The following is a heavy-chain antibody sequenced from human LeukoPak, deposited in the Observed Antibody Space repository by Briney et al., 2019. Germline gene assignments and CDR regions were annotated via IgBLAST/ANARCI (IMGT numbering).Heavy chain of an antibody. D-gene: IGHD2-2*01. J-gene: IGHJ4*02. CDR3: ARDSGYQLLDY. Sequence: GGSLRLSCAASGFTFSSYSMNWVRQAPGKGLEWVSYISSSSSTIYYADSVKGRFTISRDNAKNSLYLQMDSLRAEDTAVYYCARDSGYQLLDYWGQGTLVTVSS. CDR1: GFTFSSYS. V-gene: IGHV3-48*01. CDR2: ISSSSSTI.